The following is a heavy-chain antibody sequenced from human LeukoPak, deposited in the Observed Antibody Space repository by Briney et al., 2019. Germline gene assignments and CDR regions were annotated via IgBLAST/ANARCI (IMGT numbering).Heavy chain of an antibody. CDR1: GFTFKNYA. CDR3: VKLVATAVVIYHCGGVCYPDY. Sequence: PSVSLRLSCAASGFTFKNYAMSWLRQAPGKGLEWVSTINGSGDNSYYADSGKGRFTISRDNSKNTLKLQMNNPRARDTYVYACVKLVATAVVIYHCGGVCYPDYWGQGPLVIVSS. V-gene: IGHV3-23*01. D-gene: IGHD2-21*02. CDR2: INGSGDNS. J-gene: IGHJ4*02.